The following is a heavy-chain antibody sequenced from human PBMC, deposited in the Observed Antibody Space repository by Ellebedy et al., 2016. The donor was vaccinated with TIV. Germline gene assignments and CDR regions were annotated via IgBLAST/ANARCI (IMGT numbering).Heavy chain of an antibody. Sequence: MPGGSLRLSCTVSGGSMSSSGFYWGFVCQPPGKGLEWIGSIRSSGRTYYNPPLKSRVTMSVDTSKNQFSLNLNSVTAADTAVYFCAGRSGAAASGHDYWGQGTLVSVSS. CDR3: AGRSGAAASGHDY. D-gene: IGHD6-25*01. CDR2: IRSSGRT. J-gene: IGHJ4*02. CDR1: GGSMSSSGFY. V-gene: IGHV4-39*01.